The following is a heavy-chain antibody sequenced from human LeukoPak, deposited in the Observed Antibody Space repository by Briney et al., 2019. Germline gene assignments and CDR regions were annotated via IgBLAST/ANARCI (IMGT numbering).Heavy chain of an antibody. CDR2: IYYSGST. J-gene: IGHJ6*02. Sequence: SETLSLTCTVSGGSISSYYWSWIRQPPGKGLEWLGYIYYSGSTNYSPSLKSRVTISVDTSKNQFSLKLSSVTAADTAVYYCARVPHYDILTGYTQTNYYYGMDIWGQGTTVTVSS. V-gene: IGHV4-59*01. CDR3: ARVPHYDILTGYTQTNYYYGMDI. CDR1: GGSISSYY. D-gene: IGHD3-9*01.